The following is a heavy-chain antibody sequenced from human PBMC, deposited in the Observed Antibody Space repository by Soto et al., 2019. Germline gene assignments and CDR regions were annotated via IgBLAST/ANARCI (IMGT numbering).Heavy chain of an antibody. CDR1: GYSFTSYW. CDR2: IYPGDSDT. Sequence: GESLKISCKGSGYSFTSYWIGWVRQMPGKGLEWMGIIYPGDSDTRYSPSFQGQVTISADKSISTAYLQWSSLKASDTAMYYCARRVDCSSTSCYGGGYYYNYMDVWGKGTTVTVSS. D-gene: IGHD2-2*01. J-gene: IGHJ6*03. V-gene: IGHV5-51*01. CDR3: ARRVDCSSTSCYGGGYYYNYMDV.